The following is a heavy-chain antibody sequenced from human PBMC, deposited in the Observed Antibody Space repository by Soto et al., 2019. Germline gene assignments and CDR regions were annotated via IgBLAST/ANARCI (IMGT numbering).Heavy chain of an antibody. CDR3: ARGPSIGYYDFWSGYYKDAAFDI. D-gene: IGHD3-3*01. J-gene: IGHJ3*02. V-gene: IGHV1-2*04. CDR1: GYTFTVYY. Sequence: ASVKVSCKASGYTFTVYYMHWVLQAPGQGLEWMGWINPNSGGTNYAQKFQGWVTMTRDTSISTAYMELSRLRSDDTAVYYCARGPSIGYYDFWSGYYKDAAFDIWGQGTMVTVSS. CDR2: INPNSGGT.